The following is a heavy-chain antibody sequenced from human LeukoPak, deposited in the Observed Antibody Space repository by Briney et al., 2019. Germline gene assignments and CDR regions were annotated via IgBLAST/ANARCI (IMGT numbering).Heavy chain of an antibody. CDR1: GFIFSNAW. CDR2: IKSKTDGGTT. CDR3: TTDAGTTDFDY. J-gene: IGHJ4*02. D-gene: IGHD1-1*01. V-gene: IGHV3-15*01. Sequence: GGSLRLSCAASGFIFSNAWMSWVRQAPGKGLEWVGRIKSKTDGGTTDYAAPVKGRFTISRDDSKDTLYLQMNSLKTEDTAVYYCTTDAGTTDFDYWGQGTLVTVSS.